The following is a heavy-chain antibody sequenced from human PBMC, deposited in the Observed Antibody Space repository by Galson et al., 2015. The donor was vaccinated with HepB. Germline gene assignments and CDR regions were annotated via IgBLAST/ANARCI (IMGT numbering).Heavy chain of an antibody. CDR1: GFTFSSYG. CDR3: AKLPYYYDSSGYENDY. Sequence: SLRLSCAASGFTFSSYGMHWVRQAPGKGLEWVAVISYDGSNKYYADSVKSRFTISRDNSKNTLYLQMNSLRAEDTAVYYCAKLPYYYDSSGYENDYWGQGTLVTVSS. J-gene: IGHJ4*02. V-gene: IGHV3-30*18. CDR2: ISYDGSNK. D-gene: IGHD3-22*01.